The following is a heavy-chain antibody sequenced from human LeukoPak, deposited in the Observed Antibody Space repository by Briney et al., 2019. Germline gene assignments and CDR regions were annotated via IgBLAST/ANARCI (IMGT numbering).Heavy chain of an antibody. CDR1: DGSITNYD. J-gene: IGHJ6*03. Sequence: SETLSLTCTVSDGSITNYDWSWVRQPPGKGLEFIGHVHYSGTANYNPSLRSRVTISIDTSKKHFFLKLKSVTAADTAVYYCARRPKGVYYYYMDVWGKGTTVTVSS. CDR2: VHYSGTA. CDR3: ARRPKGVYYYYMDV. V-gene: IGHV4-59*08.